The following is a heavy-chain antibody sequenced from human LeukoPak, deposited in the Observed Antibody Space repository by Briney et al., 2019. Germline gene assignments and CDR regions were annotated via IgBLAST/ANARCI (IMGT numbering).Heavy chain of an antibody. Sequence: ASVKVSCKASGYTFTGYYMHWVRQAPGQGLEWMGRINPNSGGTNYAQKFQGRVTKTRDTSISTAYMELSRLRSDDTAVYYCARALKGIAAAKLGLAYWGQGTLVTVSS. CDR1: GYTFTGYY. CDR3: ARALKGIAAAKLGLAY. CDR2: INPNSGGT. J-gene: IGHJ4*02. D-gene: IGHD6-13*01. V-gene: IGHV1-2*06.